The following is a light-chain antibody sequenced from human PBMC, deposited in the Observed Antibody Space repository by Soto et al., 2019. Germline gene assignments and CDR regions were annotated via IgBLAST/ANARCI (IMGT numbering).Light chain of an antibody. CDR2: AAS. CDR1: QGISNY. Sequence: DIQMTQSPSSLSASVGDRVTITCRASQGISNYLAWYQQIPGKVPKLLISAASTLQSGVPTRFSGSGSGTDFTLNISSLQREDVATYYWQQYTNVPAFGGGTKVEIK. J-gene: IGKJ4*01. V-gene: IGKV1-27*01. CDR3: QQYTNVPA.